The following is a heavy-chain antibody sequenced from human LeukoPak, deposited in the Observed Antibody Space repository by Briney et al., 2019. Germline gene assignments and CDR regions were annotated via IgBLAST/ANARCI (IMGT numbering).Heavy chain of an antibody. Sequence: GGSLRLSCAASGFTFSDYYMSWIRQAPGKGLEWVSYISSSGSTIYYADSVNGRITISRDNAKNSLYLQMNSLRAEDTAVSSCARDGVGSSWYFYNWFDPWGQGTLVTVSS. D-gene: IGHD6-13*01. J-gene: IGHJ5*02. CDR3: ARDGVGSSWYFYNWFDP. V-gene: IGHV3-11*04. CDR2: ISSSGSTI. CDR1: GFTFSDYY.